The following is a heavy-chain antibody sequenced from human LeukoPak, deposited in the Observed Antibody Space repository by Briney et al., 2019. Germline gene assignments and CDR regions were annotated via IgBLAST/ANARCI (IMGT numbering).Heavy chain of an antibody. CDR1: GYTFTGYY. V-gene: IGHV1-18*04. D-gene: IGHD2-2*01. Sequence: ASVKVSCKASGYTFTGYYMHWVRQAPGQGLEWMGWISAYNGNTNYAQKLQGRVTMTTDTSTSTAYMELRSLRSDDTAVYYCARGSIVVVPAASPPPIAARPNYYYYGMDVWGQGTTVTVSS. CDR2: ISAYNGNT. CDR3: ARGSIVVVPAASPPPIAARPNYYYYGMDV. J-gene: IGHJ6*02.